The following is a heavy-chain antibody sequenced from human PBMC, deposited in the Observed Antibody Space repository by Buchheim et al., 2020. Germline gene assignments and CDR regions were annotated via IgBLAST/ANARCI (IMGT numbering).Heavy chain of an antibody. CDR1: GFTFSSYW. J-gene: IGHJ4*02. Sequence: EVQLVESGGGLVQPGGSLRLSCAASGFTFSSYWMTWVRQAPGKGLEWVANIRQDGNEQYYVDSVKGRFSISRDNAKNSLYLQMDSLRAEDTAVYYCARDGGSGLNYWGQGTL. D-gene: IGHD6-19*01. CDR2: IRQDGNEQ. V-gene: IGHV3-7*01. CDR3: ARDGGSGLNY.